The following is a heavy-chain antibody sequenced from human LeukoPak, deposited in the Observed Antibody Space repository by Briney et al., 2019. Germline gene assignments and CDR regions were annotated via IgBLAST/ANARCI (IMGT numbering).Heavy chain of an antibody. D-gene: IGHD3-9*01. Sequence: SETLSLTCAVYGGSFSGYYWSWIRQPPGKGLEWIGEINHSGSTNYNPSLKSRVTISVDTSKNQFSLKLSSVTAADTAVYYCARNEVLRYFDWSLEYYYYYGMDVWGQGTTVTVSS. J-gene: IGHJ6*02. CDR3: ARNEVLRYFDWSLEYYYYYGMDV. CDR1: GGSFSGYY. V-gene: IGHV4-34*01. CDR2: INHSGST.